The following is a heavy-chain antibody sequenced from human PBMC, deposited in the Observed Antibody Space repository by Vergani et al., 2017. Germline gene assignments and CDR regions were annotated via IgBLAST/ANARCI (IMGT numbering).Heavy chain of an antibody. V-gene: IGHV4-34*01. J-gene: IGHJ5*02. CDR2: INHSGST. D-gene: IGHD3-3*01. Sequence: QVQLQQWGAGLLKPSETLPLTCAVYGGSFSGYYWSWIRQPPGKGLEWIGEINHSGSTNYNPSLKSRVTISVDTSKKQFSLKLSSVTAADTAVYYCARLRGDYYDFWSGYYSGRRLLNGFDPWGQGTLVTVSS. CDR1: GGSFSGYY. CDR3: ARLRGDYYDFWSGYYSGRRLLNGFDP.